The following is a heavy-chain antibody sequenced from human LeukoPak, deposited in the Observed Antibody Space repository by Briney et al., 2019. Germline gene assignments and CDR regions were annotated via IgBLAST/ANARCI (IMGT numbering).Heavy chain of an antibody. Sequence: KPSETVSLTCTVSGGSISSGDYYWSWIRQPPGKGLEWIGYIYYSGSTYYNPSLKSRVTISVDTSKNQFSLKLSSVTAADTAVYYCAGTTGYSSSWYDYWGQGTLVTVSS. J-gene: IGHJ4*02. D-gene: IGHD6-13*01. CDR3: AGTTGYSSSWYDY. V-gene: IGHV4-30-4*08. CDR1: GGSISSGDYY. CDR2: IYYSGST.